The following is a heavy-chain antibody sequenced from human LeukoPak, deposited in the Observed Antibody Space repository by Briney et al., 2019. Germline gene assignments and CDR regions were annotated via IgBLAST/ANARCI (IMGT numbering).Heavy chain of an antibody. J-gene: IGHJ4*02. CDR1: GFIFSSYA. Sequence: GGSLRLSCAASGFIFSSYAMSWVRQAPGKGLEWVSAVSGSGANTYYADSVKGRFTISRDNSKNTLFLQMNGLRAEDTAVYYCAKDGDKGRYNWNRDANFDYWGQGTLVTVSS. V-gene: IGHV3-23*01. CDR3: AKDGDKGRYNWNRDANFDY. D-gene: IGHD1-20*01. CDR2: VSGSGANT.